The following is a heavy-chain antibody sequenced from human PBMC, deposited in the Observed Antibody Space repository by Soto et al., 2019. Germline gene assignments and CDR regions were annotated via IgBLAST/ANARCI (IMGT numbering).Heavy chain of an antibody. D-gene: IGHD5-18*01. J-gene: IGHJ4*02. Sequence: ASVKVSCKASGYTFTGYYMHWVRQAPGQGLEWMGWINPNSGGTNYAQKFQGWVTMTRDTSISTAYMELSRLRSDDTAVYYCARKGIVDTAMVTLDPYYFDYWGQGTLVTVSS. CDR2: INPNSGGT. CDR1: GYTFTGYY. V-gene: IGHV1-2*04. CDR3: ARKGIVDTAMVTLDPYYFDY.